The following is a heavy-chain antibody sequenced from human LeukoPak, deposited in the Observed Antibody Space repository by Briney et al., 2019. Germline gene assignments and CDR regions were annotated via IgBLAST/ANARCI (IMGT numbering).Heavy chain of an antibody. Sequence: PGGSLRLSCVASGFTFGDYAMSWVRHVTGRGLECGSGISDDSERTYYADSVKGRFTVSRDNSKNTLHLQMNTLRAEDAGIYYCAKHTSTIGGYFHYWGQGTLVTVSA. CDR3: AKHTSTIGGYFHY. V-gene: IGHV3-23*01. CDR2: ISDDSERT. D-gene: IGHD4-23*01. J-gene: IGHJ4*02. CDR1: GFTFGDYA.